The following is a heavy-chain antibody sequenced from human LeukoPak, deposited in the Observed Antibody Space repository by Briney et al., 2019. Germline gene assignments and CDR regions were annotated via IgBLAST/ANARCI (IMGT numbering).Heavy chain of an antibody. CDR2: IYYSGST. D-gene: IGHD3-10*01. V-gene: IGHV4-59*01. Sequence: SETLSLTCTVSGGSISSSYWSWIRQPPGKGLEWIGYIYYSGSTNYNHSLKSRVTISVDTSKNQFSLKLSSVTAADTAVYYCARGSGPPPYGPGSYHYFDYWGQGTLVTVSS. J-gene: IGHJ4*02. CDR3: ARGSGPPPYGPGSYHYFDY. CDR1: GGSISSSY.